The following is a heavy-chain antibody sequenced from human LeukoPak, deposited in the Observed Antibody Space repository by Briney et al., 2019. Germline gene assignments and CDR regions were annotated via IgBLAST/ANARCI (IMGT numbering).Heavy chain of an antibody. Sequence: PGGSLRLSCAASGFTFDDYAMHWVRQAPGKGLEWVSGISWNSGSIGYADSVKGRFTISRDNAKNSLFLQMNSLRAEDTAVYYCAALRGLQNWYFDLWGRGTLVTVSS. D-gene: IGHD4-17*01. CDR1: GFTFDDYA. CDR2: ISWNSGSI. CDR3: AALRGLQNWYFDL. V-gene: IGHV3-9*01. J-gene: IGHJ2*01.